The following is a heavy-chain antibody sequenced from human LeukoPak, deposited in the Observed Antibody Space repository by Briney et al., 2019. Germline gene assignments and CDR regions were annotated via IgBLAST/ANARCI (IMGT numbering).Heavy chain of an antibody. Sequence: SQTLSLTCTVSGGSISSGGYYWSWIRQHPGKGLEWIGYIYYSGSTYYNPSLKSRVTISVDTSKNQFSLKLSSVTAADTAVYYCARSGTIFGVVPFDHWGQGTLVTVSS. V-gene: IGHV4-31*03. CDR3: ARSGTIFGVVPFDH. D-gene: IGHD3-3*01. CDR1: GGSISSGGYY. CDR2: IYYSGST. J-gene: IGHJ4*02.